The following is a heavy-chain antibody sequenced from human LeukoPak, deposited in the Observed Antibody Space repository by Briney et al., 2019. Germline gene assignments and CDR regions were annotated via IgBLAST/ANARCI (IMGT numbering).Heavy chain of an antibody. CDR2: ISYDGSNK. V-gene: IGHV3-30-3*01. CDR3: ARDEVITGTTSTYYYYYYMDV. J-gene: IGHJ6*03. CDR1: GFTFSSYA. D-gene: IGHD1-7*01. Sequence: GGSLRLSCAASGFTFSSYAMHWVRQAPGKGLEWVAVISYDGSNKYYADSVKGRFTISRDNSKNTLYLQMNSLRAEDTAVYYCARDEVITGTTSTYYYYYYMDVWGKGTTVTVSS.